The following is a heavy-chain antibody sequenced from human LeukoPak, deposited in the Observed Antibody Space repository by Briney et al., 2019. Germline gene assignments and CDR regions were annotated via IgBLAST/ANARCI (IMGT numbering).Heavy chain of an antibody. D-gene: IGHD1-26*01. Sequence: ASVKVSCKVSGYTLTELSMHWVRQAPGKGLEWMGGFDPEDGETIYAQKFQGRVTMTEDTSTDTTYMELSSLRSEDTAVYYCATEVGSNNWFDPWGQGTLVTVSS. CDR2: FDPEDGET. CDR3: ATEVGSNNWFDP. CDR1: GYTLTELS. J-gene: IGHJ5*02. V-gene: IGHV1-24*01.